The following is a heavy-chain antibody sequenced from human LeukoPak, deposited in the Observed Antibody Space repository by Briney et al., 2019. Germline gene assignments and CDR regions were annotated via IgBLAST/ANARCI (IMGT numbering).Heavy chain of an antibody. CDR1: GFDLSNYG. V-gene: IGHV3-33*01. CDR2: IWYDGSNR. Sequence: TGGSLRISCAVSGFDLSNYGMHWVRQAPGKGLEWVTVIWYDGSNRYYADSVKGRITISRDTSENTVSLQINNVKVDDTAIYYCARGTGAKRYYFDLWGQGILVTVSS. CDR3: ARGTGAKRYYFDL. J-gene: IGHJ4*02.